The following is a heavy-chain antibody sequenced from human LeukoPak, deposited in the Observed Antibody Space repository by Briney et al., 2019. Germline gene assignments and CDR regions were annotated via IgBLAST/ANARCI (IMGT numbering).Heavy chain of an antibody. D-gene: IGHD3-3*01. CDR1: GYTFTSYY. J-gene: IGHJ4*02. CDR2: INPSGGST. Sequence: GASVKVSCKASGYTFTSYYMHWVRQAPGQGLEWMGIINPSGGSTSYAQKFQGRVTMTRDTSTSTVYMELSSLRSEDTAVYYCARDLGRDITTFGVVIPNFDYWGQGTLVTVSS. CDR3: ARDLGRDITTFGVVIPNFDY. V-gene: IGHV1-46*01.